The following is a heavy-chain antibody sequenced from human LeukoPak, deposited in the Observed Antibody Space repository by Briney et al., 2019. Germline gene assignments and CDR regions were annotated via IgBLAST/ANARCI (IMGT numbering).Heavy chain of an antibody. J-gene: IGHJ6*03. CDR1: GFTFTNYA. Sequence: GGSLRLSCAASGFTFTNYAMSWVRQAPGKGLEWVSTISGSGSSTYYADSVKGRFTISRDNSKNTLFLQVNSLRAEDTAVYYCAKGFMRWGEVYYMDVWGKGTTVTVSS. D-gene: IGHD3-16*01. CDR2: ISGSGSST. CDR3: AKGFMRWGEVYYMDV. V-gene: IGHV3-23*01.